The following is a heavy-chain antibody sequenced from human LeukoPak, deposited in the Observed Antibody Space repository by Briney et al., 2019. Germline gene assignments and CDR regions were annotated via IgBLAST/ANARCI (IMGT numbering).Heavy chain of an antibody. D-gene: IGHD4-17*01. Sequence: PSQTLSLTCTVSGGSISSGGYYWSWLRQHPGRGLEWIGYIYYSGSTYYNPSLKSRVTISVDTSKNQFSLKLSSVTAADTAVYYCARGGDYVGGPDYWGQGTLVTVSS. CDR1: GGSISSGGYY. J-gene: IGHJ4*02. CDR3: ARGGDYVGGPDY. CDR2: IYYSGST. V-gene: IGHV4-31*03.